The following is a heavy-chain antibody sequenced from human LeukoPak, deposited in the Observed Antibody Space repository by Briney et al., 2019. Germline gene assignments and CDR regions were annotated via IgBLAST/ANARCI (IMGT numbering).Heavy chain of an antibody. J-gene: IGHJ5*02. D-gene: IGHD6-6*01. Sequence: ASVKDSCKASGYTFTGYYMHWVRQAPGQGLEWMGWINPNSGGTNYAQKFQGRVTMTRDTSISTAYMELSRLGSDDTAVYYCASIIAAPNWFDPWGQGTLVTVSS. V-gene: IGHV1-2*02. CDR1: GYTFTGYY. CDR2: INPNSGGT. CDR3: ASIIAAPNWFDP.